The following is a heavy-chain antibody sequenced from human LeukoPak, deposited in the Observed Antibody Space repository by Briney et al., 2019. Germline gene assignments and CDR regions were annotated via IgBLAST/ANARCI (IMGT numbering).Heavy chain of an antibody. V-gene: IGHV5-51*01. CDR3: ARLDYYDSSGYSGWFDP. Sequence: GESLKISCKGSGYSFASYWIGWVRQMPGKGLEWMGIIYPGDSDTRYSPSFQGQVTISADKSISTAYLQWSSLKASDTAMYYCARLDYYDSSGYSGWFDPWGQGTLVTVSS. CDR1: GYSFASYW. D-gene: IGHD3-22*01. J-gene: IGHJ5*02. CDR2: IYPGDSDT.